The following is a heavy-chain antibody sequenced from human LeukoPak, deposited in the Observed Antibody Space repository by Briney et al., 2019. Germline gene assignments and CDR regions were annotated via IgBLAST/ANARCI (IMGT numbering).Heavy chain of an antibody. CDR2: ISSSSSYI. V-gene: IGHV3-21*01. D-gene: IGHD3-9*01. Sequence: GGSLRLSCAASGFTFSSYSMNWVRQAPGKGLEWVSSISSSSSYIYYADSVKGRFTISRDNAKNSLYLQMDSLRAEDTAVYYCARALGSYDILTGYYVNYMDVWGKGTTVTVSS. CDR3: ARALGSYDILTGYYVNYMDV. J-gene: IGHJ6*03. CDR1: GFTFSSYS.